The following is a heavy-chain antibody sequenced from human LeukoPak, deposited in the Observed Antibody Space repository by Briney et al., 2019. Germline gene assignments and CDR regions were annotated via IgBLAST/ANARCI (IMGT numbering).Heavy chain of an antibody. Sequence: PGGSLRLSCAASGFTFSSYAMSWVRQAPGKGLEWVSTFSGSGDSTYYADSVRGRFTVSRDNSKNTLYLQMNSLRAEDTAVYYCAKAGSMPTPTPYYFDYWGQGTLVTVSS. CDR3: AKAGSMPTPTPYYFDY. J-gene: IGHJ4*02. CDR2: FSGSGDST. D-gene: IGHD5-24*01. CDR1: GFTFSSYA. V-gene: IGHV3-23*01.